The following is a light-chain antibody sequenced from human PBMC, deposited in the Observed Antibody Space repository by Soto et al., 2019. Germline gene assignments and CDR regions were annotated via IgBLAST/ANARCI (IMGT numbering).Light chain of an antibody. J-gene: IGKJ5*01. Sequence: EIVLTQSPGTLSVSPGERATLSCRASQSVSSNLAWYQQKPGQAPRLLIYDTSTRATGIPARFSGSGSGTEFTLTISSLQSEDFAVYYCQQYSNWPPITFGQGTRLEIK. V-gene: IGKV3-15*01. CDR1: QSVSSN. CDR2: DTS. CDR3: QQYSNWPPIT.